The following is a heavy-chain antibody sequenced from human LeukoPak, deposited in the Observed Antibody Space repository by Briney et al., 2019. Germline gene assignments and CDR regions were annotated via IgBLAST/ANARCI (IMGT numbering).Heavy chain of an antibody. V-gene: IGHV4-34*01. CDR1: SGSFSAYY. J-gene: IGHJ4*02. Sequence: PSETLSLTCAVYSGSFSAYYWNWIRQPPGKGLEWIGEINRSGSTNYNPSLKSRVTISIDTSKNQFSLKLTSVTAADTAIYYCARAVSGRFDYWGQGTLVTVSS. CDR3: ARAVSGRFDY. D-gene: IGHD6-19*01. CDR2: INRSGST.